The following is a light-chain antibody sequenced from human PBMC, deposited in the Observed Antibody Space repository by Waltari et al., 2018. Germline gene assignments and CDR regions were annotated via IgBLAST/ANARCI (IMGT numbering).Light chain of an antibody. CDR2: KAN. CDR3: ALYMGSGIWV. J-gene: IGLJ3*02. Sequence: QTVVTQEPSLSVSPGGTVTLTCALSSGSLSTTSYATWYQQTPGQAPRTLVYKANPRSSGVPDRFSGSILGNTAALTITGAQADDESDYYCALYMGSGIWVFGVGTRLTVL. V-gene: IGLV8-61*01. CDR1: SGSLSTTSY.